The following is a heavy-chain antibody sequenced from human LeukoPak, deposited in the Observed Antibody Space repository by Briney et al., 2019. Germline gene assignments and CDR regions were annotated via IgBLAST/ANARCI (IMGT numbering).Heavy chain of an antibody. Sequence: SETLSLTCTVSGGSISSYYWSWIRQPPGKGPEWIGYIYYSGSTNYNPSLKSRVTISVDTSKNQFSLKLSSVTPADTAVYYCARDLYNWLDPWGQGTLVTVSS. CDR1: GGSISSYY. CDR3: ARDLYNWLDP. V-gene: IGHV4-59*01. J-gene: IGHJ5*02. CDR2: IYYSGST.